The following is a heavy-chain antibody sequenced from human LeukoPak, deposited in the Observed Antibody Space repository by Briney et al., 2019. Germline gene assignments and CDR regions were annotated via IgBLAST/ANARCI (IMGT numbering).Heavy chain of an antibody. V-gene: IGHV1-8*01. Sequence: GASVKVSCKASGYTFTSYGINWVLQATGQGLEWMGWMNPNSGNTGYAQKVQGRITMTRNTSISTAYMELSSLRSEDTAVYYCARGPPKYCSSSSCYARGYWFDPWGQGTLVTVSS. CDR1: GYTFTSYG. D-gene: IGHD2-2*01. CDR2: MNPNSGNT. J-gene: IGHJ5*02. CDR3: ARGPPKYCSSSSCYARGYWFDP.